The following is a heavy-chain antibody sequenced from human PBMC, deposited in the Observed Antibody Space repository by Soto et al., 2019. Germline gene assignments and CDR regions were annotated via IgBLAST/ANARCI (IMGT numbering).Heavy chain of an antibody. CDR2: INHSGST. Sequence: SETLSLTCAVYGGSLSGYYWSWIRQPPGKGLEWIGEINHSGSTNYNPSLKSRVTISVDTSKNQFSLKLSSVTAADTAVYYCARIRRARYARDYYYGMDVWGQGTTVTVSS. CDR3: ARIRRARYARDYYYGMDV. J-gene: IGHJ6*02. D-gene: IGHD1-1*01. V-gene: IGHV4-34*01. CDR1: GGSLSGYY.